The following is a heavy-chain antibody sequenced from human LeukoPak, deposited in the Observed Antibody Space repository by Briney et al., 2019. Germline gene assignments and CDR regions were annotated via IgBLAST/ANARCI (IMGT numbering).Heavy chain of an antibody. CDR3: ARTEYYYMDV. Sequence: SVTLSLTCAVYGGSFSGYYWSWIRQPPGKGLEWIGEINHSGSTNYNPSLKSRVTISVDTSKNQFSLKLSSVTAADTAVYYCARTEYYYMDVWGKGTTVAVSS. CDR2: INHSGST. V-gene: IGHV4-34*01. CDR1: GGSFSGYY. J-gene: IGHJ6*03. D-gene: IGHD1-14*01.